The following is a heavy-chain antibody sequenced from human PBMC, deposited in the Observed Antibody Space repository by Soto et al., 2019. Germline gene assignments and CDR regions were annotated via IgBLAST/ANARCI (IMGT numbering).Heavy chain of an antibody. J-gene: IGHJ6*02. CDR3: ARGAYCSGGSCYARPYYYYYGMDV. D-gene: IGHD2-15*01. Sequence: QVQLVQSGAEVKKPGSSVKVSCKASGGTFSSYAISWVRQAPGQGLEWMGGIIPIFGTANYAQKFQGRVTITADESTSTAYMELSSLGSEDTAVYYCARGAYCSGGSCYARPYYYYYGMDVWGQGTTVTVSS. CDR2: IIPIFGTA. V-gene: IGHV1-69*01. CDR1: GGTFSSYA.